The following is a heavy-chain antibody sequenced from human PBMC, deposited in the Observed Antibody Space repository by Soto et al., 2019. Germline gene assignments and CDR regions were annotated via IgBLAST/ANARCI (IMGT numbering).Heavy chain of an antibody. J-gene: IGHJ6*02. D-gene: IGHD3-10*01. V-gene: IGHV3-23*01. Sequence: EVQLLEPGGGLVQPGGSLRLSCAASGFPLSTYGMTWVRQAPGKGLEWVSAITGTGGNTYYVDSVKGRFTSSRDNSKNMIYLQVNSLRVEDTALYYCASIRGYWYSLHVWGQANTVTAS. CDR1: GFPLSTYG. CDR3: ASIRGYWYSLHV. CDR2: ITGTGGNT.